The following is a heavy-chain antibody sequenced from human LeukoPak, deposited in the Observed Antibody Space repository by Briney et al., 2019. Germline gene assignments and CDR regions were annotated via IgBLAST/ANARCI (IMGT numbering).Heavy chain of an antibody. D-gene: IGHD6-13*01. CDR1: GGSIRSRGYY. Sequence: SETLSLICTVSGGSIRSRGYYWSWIRQHPGKGLEWIGYIYYSGSTYYNPSLKSRVTISVDTSKNQFSLKLSSVTAADTAVYYCAKARRGGIFFDHWGQGTLVTVSS. CDR3: AKARRGGIFFDH. CDR2: IYYSGST. J-gene: IGHJ4*02. V-gene: IGHV4-31*03.